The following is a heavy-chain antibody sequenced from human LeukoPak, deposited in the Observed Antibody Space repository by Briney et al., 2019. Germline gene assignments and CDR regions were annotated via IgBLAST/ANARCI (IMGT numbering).Heavy chain of an antibody. CDR2: ISSSGSTI. CDR1: GFTFSSYE. CDR3: ARDRGYAMDV. Sequence: GGSLRLSCAASGFTFSSYEMNWVRQAPGKGLEWVSYISSSGSTIYYADSVKGRFTISRDNAKNSLYLQMNSLRAEDTAVYYCARDRGYAMDVWGQGTTVTVSS. V-gene: IGHV3-48*03. J-gene: IGHJ6*02.